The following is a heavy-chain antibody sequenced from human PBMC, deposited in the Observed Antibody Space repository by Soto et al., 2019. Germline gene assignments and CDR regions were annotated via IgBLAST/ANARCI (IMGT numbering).Heavy chain of an antibody. Sequence: EVQLLESGGGLVQPGGSLRLSCAASGFTFSTYALTWVRQAPGKGLEWVSSIGTHADTTYYVDSVKGRFSISRDNSKTTVYLQMLSLSAEDTAVYFCARPYVEVAVNDAFDIWGRGTMVTVSS. CDR3: ARPYVEVAVNDAFDI. CDR1: GFTFSTYA. J-gene: IGHJ3*02. D-gene: IGHD3-16*01. CDR2: IGTHADTT. V-gene: IGHV3-23*01.